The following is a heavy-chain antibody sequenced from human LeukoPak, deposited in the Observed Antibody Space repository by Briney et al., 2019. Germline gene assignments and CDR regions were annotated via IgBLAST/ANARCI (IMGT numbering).Heavy chain of an antibody. Sequence: TGGSLRLSCAASGFTFGSYAMSWVRQAPGKGLEWVSAISGSGGSTYYADSVKGRLTISRDNSKNTLYLQMNSLRDVDTAVYYCAGLPGGAFDIWGQGTMVTV. CDR3: AGLPGGAFDI. CDR1: GFTFGSYA. CDR2: ISGSGGST. J-gene: IGHJ3*02. D-gene: IGHD5-18*01. V-gene: IGHV3-23*01.